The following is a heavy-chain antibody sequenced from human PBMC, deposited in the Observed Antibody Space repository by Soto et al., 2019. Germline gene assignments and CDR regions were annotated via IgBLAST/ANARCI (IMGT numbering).Heavy chain of an antibody. Sequence: GESLKISCEASGYSFTKYWIGWVRQMPGRGLEWMAIIYPGDSDTRYSPSFQGQVTISVDKSINSTYLQWSSLKASDTAIYYCARHGVGSPTDYWGQGTLVTVSS. CDR2: IYPGDSDT. J-gene: IGHJ4*02. CDR1: GYSFTKYW. CDR3: ARHGVGSPTDY. D-gene: IGHD3-16*01. V-gene: IGHV5-51*01.